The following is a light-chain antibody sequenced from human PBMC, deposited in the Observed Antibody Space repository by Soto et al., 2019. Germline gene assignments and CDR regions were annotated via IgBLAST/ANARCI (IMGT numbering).Light chain of an antibody. CDR2: ETS. CDR1: QSISSN. J-gene: IGKJ1*01. CDR3: QQYNNWPPWT. Sequence: EIVMTQSPATLSVSPGERATLSCRASQSISSNLAWYQHKPGQAPRLLINETSTRATGIPARFSGSGSGTEFTLTISSLQSEDYAVYYCQQYNNWPPWTFGQGTKVEIK. V-gene: IGKV3-15*01.